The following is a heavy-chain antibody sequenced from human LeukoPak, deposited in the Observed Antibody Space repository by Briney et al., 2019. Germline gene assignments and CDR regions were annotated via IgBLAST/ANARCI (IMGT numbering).Heavy chain of an antibody. J-gene: IGHJ4*02. D-gene: IGHD6-19*01. CDR2: IKSKTDGGTT. V-gene: IGHV3-15*01. CDR3: AKASRQAAVASPLDY. Sequence: GGSLRLSCAASGFTFSNAWMSWVRQAPGKGLEWVGRIKSKTDGGTTDYAAPVKGRFTISRDDSKNTLYLQMNSLKADDTAVYYCAKASRQAAVASPLDYWGQGSLVTVSS. CDR1: GFTFSNAW.